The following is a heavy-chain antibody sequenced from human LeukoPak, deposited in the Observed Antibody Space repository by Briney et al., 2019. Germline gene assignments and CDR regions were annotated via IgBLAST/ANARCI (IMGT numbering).Heavy chain of an antibody. V-gene: IGHV3-23*01. Sequence: ASVKVSCKASGGTFSSYAMSWVRQAPGKGLEWVSAISGSGGSTYYADSVKGRFTISRDNSKNTLYLEMNSLRAEDTAVYYCARAYSSSWSYHFDYWGQGTLVTVSS. J-gene: IGHJ4*02. CDR2: ISGSGGST. D-gene: IGHD6-13*01. CDR3: ARAYSSSWSYHFDY. CDR1: GGTFSSYA.